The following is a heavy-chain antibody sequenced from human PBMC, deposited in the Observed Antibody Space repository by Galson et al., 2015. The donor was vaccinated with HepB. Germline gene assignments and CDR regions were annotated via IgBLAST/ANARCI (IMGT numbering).Heavy chain of an antibody. D-gene: IGHD3-22*01. CDR1: GFTFSSYS. J-gene: IGHJ4*02. V-gene: IGHV3-23*01. Sequence: SLRLSCAASGFTFSSYSMNWVRQSPGKGLEWVSTISGSGTRPYYADSVKGRFTISRDNSKNTLHLQMNSLRAEDTALYYCAKASYYDSSGYAYFDYWGQGTLVTVSS. CDR2: ISGSGTRP. CDR3: AKASYYDSSGYAYFDY.